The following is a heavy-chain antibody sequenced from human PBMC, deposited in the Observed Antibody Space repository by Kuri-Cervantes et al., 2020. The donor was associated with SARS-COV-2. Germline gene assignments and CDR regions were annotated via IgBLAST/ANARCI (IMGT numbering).Heavy chain of an antibody. D-gene: IGHD1-26*01. J-gene: IGHJ4*02. CDR2: INHSGST. V-gene: IGHV4-34*01. Sequence: SETLSLTCAVYGESFSGYYWSWIRQSPGKGLEWIGEINHSGSTNYNPPLKSRVTISLETSKNQFSLNLSSVTAADTAVYYCARGEWDVVLDWGQGTLVTVSS. CDR1: GESFSGYY. CDR3: ARGEWDVVLD.